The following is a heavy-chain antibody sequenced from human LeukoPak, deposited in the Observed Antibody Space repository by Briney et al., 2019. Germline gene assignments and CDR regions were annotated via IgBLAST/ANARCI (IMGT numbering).Heavy chain of an antibody. D-gene: IGHD3-10*01. CDR1: GYTLTALS. Sequence: ASVKVSCKVSGYTLTALSMQWVRQGPGRGREWMGGFDPEDGETIYVQKFQGRVTITEDTSTDTAYMELSSLRSEDTAVYYCATYYGSGSYSFDYWGQGTLDTVSS. CDR2: FDPEDGET. V-gene: IGHV1-24*01. J-gene: IGHJ4*02. CDR3: ATYYGSGSYSFDY.